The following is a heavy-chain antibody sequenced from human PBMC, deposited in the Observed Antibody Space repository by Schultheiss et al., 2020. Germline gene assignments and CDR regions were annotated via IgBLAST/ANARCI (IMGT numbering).Heavy chain of an antibody. J-gene: IGHJ6*02. CDR3: TRKDHGMDV. Sequence: GGSLRLSCAASGFTLSDHYMDWVRQAPGKGLEWVGRIRKKVNGDTTDYAESVKGRFTISRDDSENSLHLQMNSLTTDDTAVYYCTRKDHGMDVWGQGTTVTVSS. V-gene: IGHV3-72*01. CDR1: GFTLSDHY. CDR2: IRKKVNGDTT.